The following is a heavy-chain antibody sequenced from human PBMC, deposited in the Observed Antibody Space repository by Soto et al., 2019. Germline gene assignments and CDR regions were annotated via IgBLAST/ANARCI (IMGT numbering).Heavy chain of an antibody. D-gene: IGHD3-22*01. V-gene: IGHV3-74*01. CDR1: GFTFSTYW. J-gene: IGHJ6*02. CDR3: ARGGVIVVGLDV. CDR2: IKTDGTIT. Sequence: EVQLVESGGGLVQPGGSLRLSCAGTGFTFSTYWMHWVRQAPGKGLEWVSRIKTDGTITGYADSVKGRFTISRDNAKNPLYLQMNSLRAEDTAVYYCARGGVIVVGLDVWGQGTTVTVSS.